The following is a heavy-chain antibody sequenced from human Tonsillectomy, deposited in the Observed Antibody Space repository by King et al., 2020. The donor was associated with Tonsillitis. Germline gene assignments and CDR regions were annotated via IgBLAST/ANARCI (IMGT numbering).Heavy chain of an antibody. CDR2: INPDSGDT. J-gene: IGHJ4*02. D-gene: IGHD6-13*01. Sequence: QLVQSGPEVTKPGASVKVSCKASGYTFTDYYIHWGRQAPGQGLEWMGWINPDSGDTNYAQKFQGRVIMTRDTSIITAYMELSSLRSDDTAVYYCARSAKYSSSWYYFWGQGALVTVSS. CDR3: ARSAKYSSSWYYF. CDR1: GYTFTDYY. V-gene: IGHV1-2*02.